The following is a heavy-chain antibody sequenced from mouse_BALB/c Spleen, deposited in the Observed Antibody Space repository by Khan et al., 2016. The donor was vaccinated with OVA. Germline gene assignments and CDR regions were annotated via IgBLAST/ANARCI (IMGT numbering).Heavy chain of an antibody. D-gene: IGHD1-2*01. CDR1: GYSFTDYY. CDR3: ARRNYFGYTFAY. CDR2: ISPGSGDT. V-gene: IGHV1-77*01. Sequence: VQLQESGAELARPGASVKLSCKASGYSFTDYYINWVKQRTGQGLEWIGEISPGSGDTYYNEKFKGKATLTADKSSSTPYMQLSSLTSEASAVYFCARRNYFGYTFAYWGQGTLVTVSA. J-gene: IGHJ3*01.